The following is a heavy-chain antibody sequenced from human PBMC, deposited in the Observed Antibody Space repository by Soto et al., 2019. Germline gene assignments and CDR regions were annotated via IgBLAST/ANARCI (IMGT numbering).Heavy chain of an antibody. CDR1: GFTFSSYA. J-gene: IGHJ6*02. Sequence: QVQLVESGGGVVQPGRSLRLSCAASGFTFSSYAMHWVRQAPGKGLEWVAVISYDGSNKYYADSVKGRFTISRDNSKNTLYLQMNSLRAEDTAVYYCARDLSPNYIAASTYYYGMDVWGQGTTVTVSS. D-gene: IGHD6-6*01. CDR3: ARDLSPNYIAASTYYYGMDV. CDR2: ISYDGSNK. V-gene: IGHV3-30-3*01.